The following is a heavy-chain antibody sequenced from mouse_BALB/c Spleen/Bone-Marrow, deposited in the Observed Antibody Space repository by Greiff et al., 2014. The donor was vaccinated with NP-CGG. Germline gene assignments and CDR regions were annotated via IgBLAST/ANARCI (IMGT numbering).Heavy chain of an antibody. D-gene: IGHD1-1*01. CDR3: TRYPYYYGSRNYYAMDY. CDR2: IYPGNSDT. Sequence: PGQGLGWIGAIYPGNSDTSYNQKFKGKAKLTAVTSTSTAYMELSSLTNEDSAVYYCTRYPYYYGSRNYYAMDYWGQGTSVTVSS. J-gene: IGHJ4*01. V-gene: IGHV1-5*01.